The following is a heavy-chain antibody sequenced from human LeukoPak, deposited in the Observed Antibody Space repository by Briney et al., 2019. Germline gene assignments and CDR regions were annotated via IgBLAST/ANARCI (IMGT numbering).Heavy chain of an antibody. CDR3: SRGAEASGYPLFQY. CDR1: GFTFSSYS. D-gene: IGHD3-22*01. V-gene: IGHV3-21*04. CDR2: ISSSSSYI. Sequence: GGSLRLSCAASGFTFSSYSMNWVRQAPGKGLEWVSSISSSSSYIYYADSVKGRFTISRDNAKNTLYLRMDSLRAEDTAIYYCSRGAEASGYPLFQYWGQGVLVTVSS. J-gene: IGHJ4*02.